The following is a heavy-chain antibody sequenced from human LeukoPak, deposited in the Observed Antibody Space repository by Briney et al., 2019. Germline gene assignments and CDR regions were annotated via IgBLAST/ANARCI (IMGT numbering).Heavy chain of an antibody. J-gene: IGHJ4*02. V-gene: IGHV3-21*01. CDR1: GFTFSSYS. CDR3: ARDSSSSWYEPPDY. CDR2: ISSSSSYI. Sequence: GGSLRLSCAASGFTFSSYSMNWVRQAPGKGLEWVSSISSSSSYIYYADSVKGRFTISRDNAKNSLYLQMNSLRAEDTAVYYCARDSSSSWYEPPDYWGQGTLVTVSS. D-gene: IGHD6-13*01.